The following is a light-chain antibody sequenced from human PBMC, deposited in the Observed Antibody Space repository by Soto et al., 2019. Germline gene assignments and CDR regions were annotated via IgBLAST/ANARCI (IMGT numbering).Light chain of an antibody. Sequence: QSVLTQPPSASGSPGQSVTISCTGTSSDVGAYNYVSWYQQHPGKAPKLMIYEVSKRPSGVPDRFSGSKSGNTASLTVSGLQAEDEADYYCISYAGSSSVFGGGTKLTVL. J-gene: IGLJ2*01. CDR2: EVS. V-gene: IGLV2-8*01. CDR3: ISYAGSSSV. CDR1: SSDVGAYNY.